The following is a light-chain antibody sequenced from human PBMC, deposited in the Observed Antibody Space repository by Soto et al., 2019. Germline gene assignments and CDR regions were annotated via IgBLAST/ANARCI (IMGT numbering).Light chain of an antibody. CDR3: QHYVTSSIT. V-gene: IGKV3-20*01. Sequence: VLTQSPGTLSLSPGERATLSCRASQTVTSTSLAWYQQKPGQAPRLLIYGASSRATGVPDRISGGGSGTDFSLTISRLEPEDFAVYYCQHYVTSSITFGQGTRREIK. CDR1: QTVTSTS. CDR2: GAS. J-gene: IGKJ5*01.